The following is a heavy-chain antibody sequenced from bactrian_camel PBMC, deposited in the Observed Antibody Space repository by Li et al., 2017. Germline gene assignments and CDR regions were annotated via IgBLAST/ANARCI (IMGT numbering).Heavy chain of an antibody. CDR1: GSTSGT. V-gene: IGHV3-3*01. J-gene: IGHJ4*01. D-gene: IGHD6*01. CDR2: IYSGGGSV. CDR3: AADPWLSDGGRCPAAPREYTY. Sequence: HVQLVESGGGSVQAGGTLRLSCARSGSTSGTMGWFRQAPGKEREGVAIIYSGGGSVYCADSVKGRFTISRDNAKSTLYLQMNSLKPEDTAQYYCAADPWLSDGGRCPAAPREYTYWGQGTQVTVS.